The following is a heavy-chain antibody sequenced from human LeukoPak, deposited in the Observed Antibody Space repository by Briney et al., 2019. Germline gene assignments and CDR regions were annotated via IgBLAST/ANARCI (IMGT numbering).Heavy chain of an antibody. CDR1: GYTFTSYD. CDR2: MNPNSGNT. CDR3: ARAQRYCGSTSCYAPVAF. D-gene: IGHD2-2*01. J-gene: IGHJ4*02. Sequence: ASVKVSCKASGYTFTSYDINWVRQATGQGLEWTGWMNPNSGNTNYAQKFQGGVTMTRNTSITTAYMELSSLRSEDTAVYYCARAQRYCGSTSCYAPVAFWGQGTLVTVSS. V-gene: IGHV1-8*01.